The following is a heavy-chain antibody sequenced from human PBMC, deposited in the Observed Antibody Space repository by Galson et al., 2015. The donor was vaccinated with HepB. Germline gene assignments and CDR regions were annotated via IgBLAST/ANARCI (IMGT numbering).Heavy chain of an antibody. Sequence: ETLSLTCTVSGGSFSSNNYYWGWIRQPPGQGLEWIGSMYYTGGTYYNPSLKSRVTISVDKSKNQFSLKFTSVTAADTAVYYCARAKEGRGYFDYWGQGTLVTVSS. D-gene: IGHD3-10*01. J-gene: IGHJ4*02. CDR1: GGSFSSNNYY. CDR3: ARAKEGRGYFDY. CDR2: MYYTGGT. V-gene: IGHV4-39*07.